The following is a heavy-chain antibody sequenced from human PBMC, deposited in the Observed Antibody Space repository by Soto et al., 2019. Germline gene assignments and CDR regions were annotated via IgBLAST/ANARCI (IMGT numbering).Heavy chain of an antibody. CDR2: IIPIFGTA. Sequence: QVQLVQSGAEVKKPGSSVKVSCKAPGGTFSSYAISWVRQAPGQGLEWMGGIIPIFGTANYAQKFQGRVTITADESTSTAYMELSSLRSEDTAVYYCASTDTAMVQTNYYYYGMDVWGQGTTVTVSS. J-gene: IGHJ6*02. D-gene: IGHD5-18*01. CDR3: ASTDTAMVQTNYYYYGMDV. CDR1: GGTFSSYA. V-gene: IGHV1-69*01.